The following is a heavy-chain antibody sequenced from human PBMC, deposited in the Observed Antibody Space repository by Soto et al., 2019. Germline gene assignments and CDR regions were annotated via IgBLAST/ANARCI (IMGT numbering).Heavy chain of an antibody. CDR3: ARYDFSDY. CDR2: LNPNSGNT. V-gene: IGHV1-8*01. Sequence: GASVKVSCKASGYTFTSYDINWVRPATGQGLEWMGWLNPNSGNTGYAQKFQGRATMTRNTSISTAYMELSSLRSEDTAVYYRARYDFSDYWGQGTLVTVSS. CDR1: GYTFTSYD. J-gene: IGHJ4*02. D-gene: IGHD3-3*01.